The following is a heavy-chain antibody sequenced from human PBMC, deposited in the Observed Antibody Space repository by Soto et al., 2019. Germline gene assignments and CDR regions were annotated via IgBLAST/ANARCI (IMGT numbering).Heavy chain of an antibody. J-gene: IGHJ6*02. V-gene: IGHV4-31*03. D-gene: IGHD6-13*01. CDR3: ASTNQRSSSWYPPHYYYGMDV. CDR2: IYYSGST. CDR1: GGSISSGGYY. Sequence: QVQLQESGPGLVKPSQTLSLTCTVSGGSISSGGYYWSWIRQHPGKGLEWIGYIYYSGSTYYNPSLKSRVTISVDTSKNQFSLKLSSVTAADTAVYYCASTNQRSSSWYPPHYYYGMDVWGQGTTVTVSS.